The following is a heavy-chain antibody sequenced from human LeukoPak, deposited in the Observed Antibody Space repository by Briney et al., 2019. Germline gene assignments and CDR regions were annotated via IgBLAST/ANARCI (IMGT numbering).Heavy chain of an antibody. Sequence: PSQTLSLTCAVSGGSISSGVCSWSWVRQPPGKGLEWIGYIYYSGSTNYNPSLKSRVTISVDTSKNQFSLKLSSVTAADTAVYYCARDFPRGSYYLGPRADAFDIWGQGTMVTVSS. V-gene: IGHV4-30-4*07. J-gene: IGHJ3*02. CDR3: ARDFPRGSYYLGPRADAFDI. D-gene: IGHD1-26*01. CDR2: IYYSGST. CDR1: GGSISSGVCS.